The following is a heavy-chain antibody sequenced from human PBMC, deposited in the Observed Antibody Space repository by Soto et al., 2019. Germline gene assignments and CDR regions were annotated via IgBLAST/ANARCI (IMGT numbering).Heavy chain of an antibody. J-gene: IGHJ4*02. D-gene: IGHD6-19*01. CDR1: GFTFRDYA. V-gene: IGHV3-23*01. CDR2: ISGSGDSA. CDR3: GKERRGSGWSVCNY. Sequence: VQLLESGGGLVQPGGSLRLSCAASGFTFRDYAMNWVRQAPGKGLEWVSDISGSGDSARYADSVRGRFTISRDNSRNTLYLQMNSLKVDETAVYCCGKERRGSGWSVCNYWGQGTLVTVSS.